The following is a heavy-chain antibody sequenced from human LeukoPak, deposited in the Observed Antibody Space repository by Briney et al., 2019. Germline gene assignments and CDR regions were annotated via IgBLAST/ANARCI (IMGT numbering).Heavy chain of an antibody. CDR2: IYYSGNT. D-gene: IGHD3/OR15-3a*01. Sequence: SETLSLTCTVSGVSISSSNSYWGWIRQPPGKGLEWIGSIYYSGNTYYNASLKSQVSISIDTPKNHSSLRLTSVTAAHTAVYYCARQTGSGLFILPGGQGTLVTVSS. CDR3: ARQTGSGLFILP. V-gene: IGHV4-39*01. J-gene: IGHJ4*02. CDR1: GVSISSSNSY.